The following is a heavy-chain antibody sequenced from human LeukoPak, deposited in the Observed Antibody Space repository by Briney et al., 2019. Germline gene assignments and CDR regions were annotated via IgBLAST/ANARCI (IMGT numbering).Heavy chain of an antibody. CDR3: ARRGDSSGWFDY. D-gene: IGHD6-19*01. V-gene: IGHV3-66*01. CDR1: GFTSSDYW. CDR2: IYSGGAT. J-gene: IGHJ4*02. Sequence: GGSLRLSCAASGFTSSDYWMSWVRQAPGKGLEWVSLIYSGGATYYADSVKGRFTISRDNSMNTLYLQMNSLRVEDTAVYYCARRGDSSGWFDYWGQGTLVTVSS.